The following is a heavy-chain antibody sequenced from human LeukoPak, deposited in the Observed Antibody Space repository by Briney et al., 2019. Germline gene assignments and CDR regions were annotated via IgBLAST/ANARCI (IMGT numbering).Heavy chain of an antibody. J-gene: IGHJ4*02. Sequence: GGSLRLSCAASEFTFSSYNMNWVRQAPGKGLEWVSFISSSSSTIYYADSVKGRFTISRDNSKNTLYLQMNSLRAEDTAVYYCAGHGSGSYRYYFDYWGQGTLVTVSS. CDR1: EFTFSSYN. V-gene: IGHV3-48*01. D-gene: IGHD3-10*01. CDR2: ISSSSSTI. CDR3: AGHGSGSYRYYFDY.